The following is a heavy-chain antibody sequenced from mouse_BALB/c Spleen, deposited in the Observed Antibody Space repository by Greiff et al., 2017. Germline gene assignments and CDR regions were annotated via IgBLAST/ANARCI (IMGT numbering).Heavy chain of an antibody. CDR2: ISSGGSYT. Sequence: EVQGVESGGDLVKPGGSLKLSCAASGFTFSSYGMSWVRQTPDKRLEWVATISSGGSYTYYPDSVKGRFTISRDNAKNTLYLQMSSLKSEDTAMYYCARQVYDYDEGFGYWGQGTLVTVSA. CDR3: ARQVYDYDEGFGY. CDR1: GFTFSSYG. D-gene: IGHD2-4*01. J-gene: IGHJ3*01. V-gene: IGHV5-6*01.